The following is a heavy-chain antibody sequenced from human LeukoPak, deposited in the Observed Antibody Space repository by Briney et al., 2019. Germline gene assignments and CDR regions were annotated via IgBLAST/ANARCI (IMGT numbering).Heavy chain of an antibody. J-gene: IGHJ2*01. D-gene: IGHD1-26*01. V-gene: IGHV1-18*01. CDR1: GYTFNSYG. CDR2: ISAYNGDT. CDR3: ARDTTWYFDL. Sequence: ASVTVSCKDSGYTFNSYGISWVRQAPGQGLEWMGWISAYNGDTNYAQKLQGRVTMTTDTSTSAAYMELRSLRSDDTAVYYCARDTTWYFDLWGRGTLVTVSS.